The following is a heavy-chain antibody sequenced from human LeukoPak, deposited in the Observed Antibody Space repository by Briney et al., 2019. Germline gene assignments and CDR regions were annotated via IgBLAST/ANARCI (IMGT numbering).Heavy chain of an antibody. D-gene: IGHD5-18*01. CDR2: IIPIFGTA. V-gene: IGHV1-69*01. CDR3: ARGARGYSYGSDAFDI. J-gene: IGHJ3*02. CDR1: GGTFSSYA. Sequence: EASVRVSCKASGGTFSSYAISWVRQAPGQGLEWMGGIIPIFGTANYAQKFQGRVTITADESTSTAYMELSSLRSEDTAVYYCARGARGYSYGSDAFDIWGQGTMVTVSS.